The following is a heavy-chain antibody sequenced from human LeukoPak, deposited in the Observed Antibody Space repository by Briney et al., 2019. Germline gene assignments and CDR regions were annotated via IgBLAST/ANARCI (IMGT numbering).Heavy chain of an antibody. CDR3: AKDRVLRYFKGPLDY. V-gene: IGHV3-21*06. D-gene: IGHD3-9*01. CDR1: GFTFSSYS. Sequence: GGSLRLSCAASGFTFSSYSMNWVRQAPGKGLEWVSSISSSSSYIYYADSVKGRFTISRDNSKNTLYLQMNSLRAEDTAVYYCAKDRVLRYFKGPLDYWGQGTLVTVSS. CDR2: ISSSSSYI. J-gene: IGHJ4*02.